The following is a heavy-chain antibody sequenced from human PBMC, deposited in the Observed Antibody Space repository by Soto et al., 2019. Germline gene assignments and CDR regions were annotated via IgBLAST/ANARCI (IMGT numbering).Heavy chain of an antibody. CDR1: GGSISSGGYY. J-gene: IGHJ4*02. V-gene: IGHV4-31*01. CDR2: IYYSVST. CDR3: ARGDYDILTGYFVPFDY. Sequence: QVQLQESGPGLVKPSQTLSLTCTVSGGSISSGGYYWSWIRQHPGKGLEWIGYIYYSVSTYYNPSHKSLVTITLDTSKNQVSRKLSSVTAADTAVYYGARGDYDILTGYFVPFDYWGQGTLVTVSS. D-gene: IGHD3-9*01.